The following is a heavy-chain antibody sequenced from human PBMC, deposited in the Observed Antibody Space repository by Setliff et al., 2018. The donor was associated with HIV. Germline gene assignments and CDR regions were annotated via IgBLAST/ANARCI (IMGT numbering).Heavy chain of an antibody. CDR1: GGSISIGAYF. D-gene: IGHD3-22*01. J-gene: IGHJ4*02. Sequence: PSETLSLTCTVSGGSISIGAYFWSWIRQHPGKGLEWIGYMYYSGKTYYNMSLESRVSISADTSKNQFSLKLSSVAAADTAMYYCARGTSDYYDRSGYYSVWGQGTLVTVSS. CDR2: MYYSGKT. CDR3: ARGTSDYYDRSGYYSV. V-gene: IGHV4-31*03.